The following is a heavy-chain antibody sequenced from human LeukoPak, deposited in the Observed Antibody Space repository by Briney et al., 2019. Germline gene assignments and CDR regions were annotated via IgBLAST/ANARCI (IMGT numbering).Heavy chain of an antibody. V-gene: IGHV4-34*01. Sequence: SETLSLTCAVYGGSFSGYYWSWIRQPPGKGLEWIGEINHSGSTSYNPSLKSRVTISVDTSKNQFSLKLSSVTAADTAVYYCARGRYSSGWYYWGQGTLVTVSS. CDR2: INHSGST. D-gene: IGHD6-19*01. J-gene: IGHJ4*02. CDR1: GGSFSGYY. CDR3: ARGRYSSGWYY.